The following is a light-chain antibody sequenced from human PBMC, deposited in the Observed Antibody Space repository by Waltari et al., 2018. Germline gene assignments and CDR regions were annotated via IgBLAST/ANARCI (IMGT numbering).Light chain of an antibody. Sequence: QSALTQPASVSGSPGQSIPISCTGTSSAVGSYNLVSWDQQHPGKAPKLRIYEGSKRPSGVSNRFSGSKSGNTASLTISGLQAEDEADYYCYSYAGSNTFVFGGGTKLTVL. V-gene: IGLV2-23*03. CDR2: EGS. J-gene: IGLJ2*01. CDR3: YSYAGSNTFV. CDR1: SSAVGSYNL.